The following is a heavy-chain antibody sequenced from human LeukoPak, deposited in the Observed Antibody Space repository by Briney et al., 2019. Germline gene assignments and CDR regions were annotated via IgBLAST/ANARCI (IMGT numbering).Heavy chain of an antibody. CDR1: GFAFNNYA. CDR2: ISGDGDAT. V-gene: IGHV3-23*01. Sequence: PGGSLRLSCAASGFAFNNYAMSWVRQAPGKGLEWVSAISGDGDATKYADSVKGRFTISRDNSKNTLSLQMNSLRVEDTAVNYCAKSDCGTIGCKLLNYWGQGTLVTVSS. J-gene: IGHJ4*02. D-gene: IGHD2-21*01. CDR3: AKSDCGTIGCKLLNY.